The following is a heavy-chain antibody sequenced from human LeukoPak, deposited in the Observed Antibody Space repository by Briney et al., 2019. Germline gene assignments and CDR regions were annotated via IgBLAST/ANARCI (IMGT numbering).Heavy chain of an antibody. CDR1: GLTFSSYG. CDR3: AKVGLCGGDCYNFDY. J-gene: IGHJ4*02. CDR2: IRYDGSNK. Sequence: GGSLRLTCAASGLTFSSYGMDWVRQAPGQGLEWVGFIRYDGSNKYYADSVKGRFTIARDNSKNTLYLQMNSLRAEDTAVYYCAKVGLCGGDCYNFDYWGQGTLVTVSS. V-gene: IGHV3-30*02. D-gene: IGHD2-21*02.